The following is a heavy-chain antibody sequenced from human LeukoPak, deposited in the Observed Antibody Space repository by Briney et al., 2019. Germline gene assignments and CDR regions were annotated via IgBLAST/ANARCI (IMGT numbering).Heavy chain of an antibody. D-gene: IGHD3-10*01. CDR2: IYHSGTT. Sequence: PSETLSLTCAVSGYSITSSSWWGWIRQPPGKGLEWIGYIYHSGTTYYNPSLQSRVTMSVDTSKNQFSLKLSSVTAVDTAVYYCARTYYSPYYFDYWGQGTLVTVSS. J-gene: IGHJ4*02. CDR3: ARTYYSPYYFDY. CDR1: GYSITSSSW. V-gene: IGHV4-28*01.